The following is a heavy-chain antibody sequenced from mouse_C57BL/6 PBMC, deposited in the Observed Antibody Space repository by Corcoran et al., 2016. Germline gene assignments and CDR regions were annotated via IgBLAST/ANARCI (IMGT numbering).Heavy chain of an antibody. Sequence: QIQLVQSGPELKKPGETVKSSCKASGYTFTTYGMSWVKQAPGKGLKWMGWINTYSGVPTYADDFKGRFSFSLETSASTAYLQINNLKNEDTATYFCARDVGQATYFDYWGQGTTLTVSS. CDR1: GYTFTTYG. CDR2: INTYSGVP. CDR3: ARDVGQATYFDY. J-gene: IGHJ2*01. D-gene: IGHD3-2*02. V-gene: IGHV9-3*01.